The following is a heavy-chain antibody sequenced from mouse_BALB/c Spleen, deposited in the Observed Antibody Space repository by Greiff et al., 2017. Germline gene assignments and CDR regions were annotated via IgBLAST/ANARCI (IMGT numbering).Heavy chain of an antibody. D-gene: IGHD2-2*01. CDR2: INSNGGST. CDR3: ARSGYDGFAY. CDR1: GFTFSSYG. Sequence: EVKLVESGGGLVQPGGSLKLSCAASGFTFSSYGMSWVRQTPDKRLELVATINSNGGSTYYPDSVKGRFTISRDNAKNTLYLQMSSLKSEDTAMYYCARSGYDGFAYWGQGTLVTVSA. V-gene: IGHV5-6-3*01. J-gene: IGHJ3*01.